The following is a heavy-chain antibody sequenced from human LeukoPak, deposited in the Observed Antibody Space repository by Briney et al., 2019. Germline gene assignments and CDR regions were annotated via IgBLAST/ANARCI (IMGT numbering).Heavy chain of an antibody. V-gene: IGHV4-61*02. CDR3: ARIGSSGYYEWFDP. J-gene: IGHJ5*02. D-gene: IGHD3-22*01. Sequence: SETLSLTCTVSGGSISSGSYYWSWIRQPAGKGLEWIGRIYTSGSTNYNPSLKSRVTISVDTSNNQFSLKLSSVTAADTAVYYCARIGSSGYYEWFDPWGQGTLVTVSS. CDR1: GGSISSGSYY. CDR2: IYTSGST.